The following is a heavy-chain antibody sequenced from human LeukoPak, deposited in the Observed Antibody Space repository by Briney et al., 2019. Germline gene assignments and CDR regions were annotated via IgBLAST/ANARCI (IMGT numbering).Heavy chain of an antibody. J-gene: IGHJ4*02. CDR3: ARGGIYSQGFDS. V-gene: IGHV3-21*01. Sequence: GGSLRLSCAASGFTFSSYSMNWVRQAPGKGLEWVSSISTTSDYIYYADSLTGRLTISRDSAKNSLYLQMNSLRAEDTAVYYCARGGIYSQGFDSWGQGTLVTVSS. CDR2: ISTTSDYI. D-gene: IGHD6-13*01. CDR1: GFTFSSYS.